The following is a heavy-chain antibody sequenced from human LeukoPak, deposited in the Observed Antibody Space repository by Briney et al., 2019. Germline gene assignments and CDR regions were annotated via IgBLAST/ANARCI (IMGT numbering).Heavy chain of an antibody. J-gene: IGHJ3*02. CDR1: GASISSYY. CDR2: IYYRGDT. Sequence: PSETLSLTCSVSGASISSYYWSWIRQPPGKGLEWIGYIYYRGDTNYNPSLKSLLTISVDTSKNQFSLRLSTVTAADTAVYYCASAYSTNYAFDIWGQGTMVTVSS. CDR3: ASAYSTNYAFDI. V-gene: IGHV4-59*08. D-gene: IGHD2-2*01.